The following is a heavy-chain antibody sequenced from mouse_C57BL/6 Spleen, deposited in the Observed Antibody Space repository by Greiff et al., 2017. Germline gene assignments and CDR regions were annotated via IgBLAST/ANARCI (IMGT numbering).Heavy chain of an antibody. V-gene: IGHV5-4*03. Sequence: EVKVVESGGGLVKPGGSLKLSCAASGFTFSSYALSWVRQTPEKRLEWVATISDGGSYTYYPDNVKGRFTISRDNAKNNLYLQMSHLKSEDTAMYYCARASSGSTYYFDYWGQGTTRTVSS. CDR1: GFTFSSYA. CDR3: ARASSGSTYYFDY. J-gene: IGHJ2*01. D-gene: IGHD3-2*02. CDR2: ISDGGSYT.